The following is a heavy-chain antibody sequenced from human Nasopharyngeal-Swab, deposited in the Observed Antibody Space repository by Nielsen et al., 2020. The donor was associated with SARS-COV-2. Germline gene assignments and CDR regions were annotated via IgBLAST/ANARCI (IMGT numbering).Heavy chain of an antibody. CDR3: ARDIGGFGGY. CDR2: IKQDGSDK. D-gene: IGHD4-23*01. CDR1: GFTFSSYW. J-gene: IGHJ4*01. V-gene: IGHV3-7*01. Sequence: GESPKISCAASGFTFSSYWMSWVRQAPGKGLEWVANIKQDGSDKYYVDSVKGRFTISRDNAKNTLYLQMNNLRPEDTAVYYCARDIGGFGGYWGQGTLVTVSS.